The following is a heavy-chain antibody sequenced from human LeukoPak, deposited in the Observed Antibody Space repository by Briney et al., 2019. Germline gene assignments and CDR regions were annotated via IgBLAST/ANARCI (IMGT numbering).Heavy chain of an antibody. V-gene: IGHV4-61*01. J-gene: IGHJ4*02. CDR3: TRTTVGNFDY. Sequence: SETLSLTCTVSGGSVSSGSYYWSWIRLPPGKGLEWVGYIYDSGSTNCNPSLKSRVTISLDTSKNQFSLKLTSVTAAATAVYYCTRTTVGNFDYWGQGTLVTVSS. D-gene: IGHD6-13*01. CDR1: GGSVSSGSYY. CDR2: IYDSGST.